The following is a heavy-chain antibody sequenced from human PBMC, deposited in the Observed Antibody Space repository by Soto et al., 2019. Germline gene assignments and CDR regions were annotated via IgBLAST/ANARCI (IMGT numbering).Heavy chain of an antibody. Sequence: ASVKVSCKASGYTFTGYYIHWVRQAPGQGLEWVGWINPYSGGTNYAQNFQGWVTMTRDTSISTVYMELTRLRSDDTAVYYCARSDYYDNKWNYWGQGTLVTVSS. J-gene: IGHJ4*02. V-gene: IGHV1-2*04. D-gene: IGHD3-22*01. CDR1: GYTFTGYY. CDR3: ARSDYYDNKWNY. CDR2: INPYSGGT.